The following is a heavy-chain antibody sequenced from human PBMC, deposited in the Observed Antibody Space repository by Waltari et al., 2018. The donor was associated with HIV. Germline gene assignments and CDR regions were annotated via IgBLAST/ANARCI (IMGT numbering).Heavy chain of an antibody. CDR2: ITYDGGNQ. V-gene: IGHV3-30*04. D-gene: IGHD6-19*01. J-gene: IGHJ6*02. CDR3: VRRSVLGLDL. Sequence: VQSGGGVGQPGRYLSLSCTASGVMISYHAMHWGRQSADKRLEWVAVITYDGGNQFVTDSLKGRFIISRDNARDTLYLEMKLLKVEDSGIYYCVRRSVLGLDLWGQGTTVIVS. CDR1: GVMISYHA.